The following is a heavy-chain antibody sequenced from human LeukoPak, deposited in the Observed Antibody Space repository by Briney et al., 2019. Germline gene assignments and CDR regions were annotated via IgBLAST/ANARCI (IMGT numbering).Heavy chain of an antibody. Sequence: PSETLSLTCIVSGGSIRNYNNYWGWIRQPPGKGLEWIGYIYYSGSTYYNPSLKSRVTISVDTSKNQFSLKLSSVTAADTAVYYCARDPTIFGVYPIWGQGTMVTVSS. CDR3: ARDPTIFGVYPI. D-gene: IGHD3-3*01. J-gene: IGHJ3*02. V-gene: IGHV4-30-4*08. CDR2: IYYSGST. CDR1: GGSIRNYNNY.